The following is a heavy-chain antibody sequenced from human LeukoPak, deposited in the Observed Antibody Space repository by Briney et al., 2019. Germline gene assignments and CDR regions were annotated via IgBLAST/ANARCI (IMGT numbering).Heavy chain of an antibody. CDR3: ARLYSGSYSPFDI. Sequence: ASVKVSCKASGYTFTGYYMHWVRQAPGQGLEWMGWINPNSGGTNYAQKSQGRVTMTRDTSISTAYMELSRLRSDDTAVYYCARLYSGSYSPFDIWGQGTMVTVSS. CDR1: GYTFTGYY. D-gene: IGHD1-26*01. V-gene: IGHV1-2*02. CDR2: INPNSGGT. J-gene: IGHJ3*02.